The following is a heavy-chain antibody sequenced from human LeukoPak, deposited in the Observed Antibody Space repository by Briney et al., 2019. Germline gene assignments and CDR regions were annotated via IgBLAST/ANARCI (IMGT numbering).Heavy chain of an antibody. CDR2: IWYDGSQK. D-gene: IGHD3-16*01. J-gene: IGHJ4*02. Sequence: PGGSLRLSCAASGFTFSDYGIHWVRQPPGKGLEWVAFIWYDGSQKNYTDSVKGRLTISRDNSKNTLYLQMNSLRGDDTAVYFCARDGQGGSPYAQDYWGQGTLVTVSS. CDR1: GFTFSDYG. CDR3: ARDGQGGSPYAQDY. V-gene: IGHV3-30*02.